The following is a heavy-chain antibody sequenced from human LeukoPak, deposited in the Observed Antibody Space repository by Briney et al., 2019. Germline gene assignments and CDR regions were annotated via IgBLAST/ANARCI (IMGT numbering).Heavy chain of an antibody. CDR3: ARQTGSGLFILP. V-gene: IGHV4-34*01. J-gene: IGHJ4*02. CDR2: IYYTGNT. Sequence: SETLSLTCAVYDGSFSGYYCSWIRQPPGKGLEWIGSIYYTGNTYYNASLKSQVSISIDTSKNQFSLKLTSVTAADTSVYYCARQTGSGLFILPGGQGTLVTVSS. CDR1: DGSFSGYY. D-gene: IGHD3/OR15-3a*01.